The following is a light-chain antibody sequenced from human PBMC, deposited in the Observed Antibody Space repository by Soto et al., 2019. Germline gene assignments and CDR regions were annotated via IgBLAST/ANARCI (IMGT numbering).Light chain of an antibody. Sequence: ILSTQSPATLSLPPRESRTLSCRASQSVSSNLAWYQQKPGQAPRLLIYGASTRATGIPARFSGSGSGTEFTLTISSLQSEDFAVYYCQQYNNWPRTFGQGTKVDIK. CDR1: QSVSSN. CDR3: QQYNNWPRT. V-gene: IGKV3-15*01. J-gene: IGKJ1*01. CDR2: GAS.